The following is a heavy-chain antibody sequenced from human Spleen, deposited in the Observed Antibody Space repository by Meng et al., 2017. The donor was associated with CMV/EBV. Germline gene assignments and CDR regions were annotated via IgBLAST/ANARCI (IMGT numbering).Heavy chain of an antibody. D-gene: IGHD1-26*01. CDR1: GGSISSGGYY. CDR2: IYYSGST. V-gene: IGHV4-31*03. Sequence: SETLSLTCTVSGGSISSGGYYWSWIRQHPGKGLEWIGYIYYSGSTYYNPSLKSRVTISVDTSKNQFSLKLSSVTAADTAVYYCARVGAITHFDYWGQGTLVTVSS. J-gene: IGHJ4*02. CDR3: ARVGAITHFDY.